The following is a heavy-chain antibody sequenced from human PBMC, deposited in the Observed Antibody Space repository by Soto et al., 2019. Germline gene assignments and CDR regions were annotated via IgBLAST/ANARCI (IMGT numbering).Heavy chain of an antibody. CDR2: IYYRGST. V-gene: IGHV4-39*01. Sequence: QLQLQESGPGLVKPSETLSLTCTVSGGSISSSSYYWGWIRQPPGKGLECIGNIYYRGSTYYNPSLKSRVTISLDTSKHQFSLKLSSVTAADTAVYYCARTSGYAIVDSWGQGTLVTVPS. CDR3: ARTSGYAIVDS. CDR1: GGSISSSSYY. D-gene: IGHD5-12*01. J-gene: IGHJ4*02.